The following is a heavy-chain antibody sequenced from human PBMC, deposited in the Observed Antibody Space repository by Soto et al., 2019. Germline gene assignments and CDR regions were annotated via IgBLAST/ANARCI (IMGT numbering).Heavy chain of an antibody. Sequence: GASVTVSCKASGYSFTDYYMHWVRQAPGQGFEWVGWINPNSGGTSYARKFQGRVTMTRDTSISTANMELTSLTSDDTAVYYCARDYNILTGSLWAWGQGTLVTVSS. CDR2: INPNSGGT. D-gene: IGHD3-9*01. CDR1: GYSFTDYY. CDR3: ARDYNILTGSLWA. V-gene: IGHV1-2*02. J-gene: IGHJ4*02.